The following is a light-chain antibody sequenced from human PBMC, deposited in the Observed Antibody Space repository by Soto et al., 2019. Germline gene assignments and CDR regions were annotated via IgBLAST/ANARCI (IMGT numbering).Light chain of an antibody. CDR2: RND. V-gene: IGLV1-47*01. CDR3: AAWDDSLKGWV. J-gene: IGLJ3*02. Sequence: QSALTDPASTSGTTGQIVLLSCFYSSFNIGSNYVFWYQHLQGTAPKLLIHRNDQRPSGVPDRFSGSVSGTSAYLATSGLRSEDEATYYCAAWDDSLKGWVFGGGTKVTVL. CDR1: SFNIGSNY.